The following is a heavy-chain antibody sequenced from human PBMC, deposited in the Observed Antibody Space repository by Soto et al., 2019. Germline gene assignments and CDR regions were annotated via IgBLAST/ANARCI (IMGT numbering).Heavy chain of an antibody. J-gene: IGHJ6*03. CDR1: GFTFSSYS. D-gene: IGHD3-10*01. CDR3: ARVTMVRGVITHLYYMDV. CDR2: ISSSSSYI. Sequence: PWGSLRLSCAASGFTFSSYSMNWVRQAPGTGLERVSSISSSSSYIYYADSVKGRFTISRDNAKNLLYLQMNSLRAEDTAVFYCARVTMVRGVITHLYYMDVWGKGTTVTVSS. V-gene: IGHV3-21*01.